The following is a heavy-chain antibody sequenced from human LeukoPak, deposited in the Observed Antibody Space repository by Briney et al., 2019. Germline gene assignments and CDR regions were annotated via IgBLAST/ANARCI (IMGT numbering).Heavy chain of an antibody. CDR1: AFSFSSYG. CDR3: ARRADDALDI. V-gene: IGHV3-33*01. Sequence: PGGSLRLSCAASAFSFSSYGMHWVRQAPGKGLEWVALIWYDGSNRYYGDSVKGRFTISRDNSKNTLYLQMSSLRAEDTAVYYCARRADDALDIWGQGTMVTVSS. J-gene: IGHJ3*02. CDR2: IWYDGSNR.